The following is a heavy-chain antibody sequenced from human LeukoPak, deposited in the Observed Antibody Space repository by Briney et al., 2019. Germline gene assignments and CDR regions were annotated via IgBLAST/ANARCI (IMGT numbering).Heavy chain of an antibody. CDR1: GYTLTELS. J-gene: IGHJ4*02. CDR3: ATGILGYYDSSGLTFGY. Sequence: GASVKVSCKVSGYTLTELSMHWVRQAPGKGLEWMGGFDPEDGETIYAQKFQGRVTMTEDTSTDTAYMELSSLRSEDTAVYYCATGILGYYDSSGLTFGYWGQGTLVTVSS. V-gene: IGHV1-24*01. CDR2: FDPEDGET. D-gene: IGHD3-22*01.